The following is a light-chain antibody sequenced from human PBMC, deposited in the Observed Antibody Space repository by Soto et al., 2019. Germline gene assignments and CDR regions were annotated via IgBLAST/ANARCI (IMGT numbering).Light chain of an antibody. J-gene: IGKJ5*01. CDR1: QGISSY. CDR2: AAS. V-gene: IGKV1-9*01. CDR3: QQLKNFPLT. Sequence: TQLTQSPSSLSASVGDRVTITCRASQGISSYLAWLQQKPGKAPILMIYAASTLQSGVPSRFSGSGSGTDFTLTISSLQPEDFETYYCQQLKNFPLTFGQGTRLEIK.